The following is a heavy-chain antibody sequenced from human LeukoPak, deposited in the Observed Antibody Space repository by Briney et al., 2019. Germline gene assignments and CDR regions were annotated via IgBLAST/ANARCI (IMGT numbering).Heavy chain of an antibody. V-gene: IGHV3-66*01. CDR3: ARRTSGSYYFDY. Sequence: GGSLRLSCAASGFTVSSNFMTWVRQAPGKGLEWVSVIYSGGSTYYTDSVKGRFTLSRDNSKNTLYLQMNSLRAEDTAVYYCARRTSGSYYFDYWGQGTLVTVSS. CDR2: IYSGGST. CDR1: GFTVSSNF. J-gene: IGHJ4*02. D-gene: IGHD6-19*01.